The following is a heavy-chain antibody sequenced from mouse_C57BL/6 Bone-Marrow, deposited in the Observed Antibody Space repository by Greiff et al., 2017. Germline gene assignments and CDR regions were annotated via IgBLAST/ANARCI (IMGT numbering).Heavy chain of an antibody. Sequence: QVQLQQPGAKLVRPGSSVKLSCKASGYTFTSYWMDWVKQRPGQGLEWIGNIYPSDSETHYNQKFKDKATLTVDKSSSTAYMQLSSLTSEDSAVYYCARSDYGNYDYWGQGTTLTVSS. CDR2: IYPSDSET. D-gene: IGHD2-1*01. V-gene: IGHV1-61*01. J-gene: IGHJ2*01. CDR1: GYTFTSYW. CDR3: ARSDYGNYDY.